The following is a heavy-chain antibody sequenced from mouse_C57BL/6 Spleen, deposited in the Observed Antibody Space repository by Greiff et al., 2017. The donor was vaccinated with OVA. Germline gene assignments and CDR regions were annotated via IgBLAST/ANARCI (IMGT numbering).Heavy chain of an antibody. CDR3: ARGDYDYDGGDYFDY. CDR2: INYDGSST. J-gene: IGHJ2*01. CDR1: GFTFSDYY. D-gene: IGHD2-4*01. Sequence: EVNLVESEGGLVQPGSSMKLSCTASGFTFSDYYMAWVRQVPEKGLEWVANINYDGSSTYYLDSLKSRFIISRDNAKNILYLQMSSLKSEDTATYYCARGDYDYDGGDYFDYWGQGTTLTVSS. V-gene: IGHV5-16*01.